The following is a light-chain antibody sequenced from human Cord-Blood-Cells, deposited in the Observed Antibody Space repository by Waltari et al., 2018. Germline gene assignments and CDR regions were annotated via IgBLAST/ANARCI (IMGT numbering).Light chain of an antibody. CDR1: QSISSY. J-gene: IGKJ3*01. V-gene: IGKV1-39*01. Sequence: DIQMNQSPSSLSASVGDRVTITCRASQSISSYLNWYKQKPGKAPKLLIYAASSCQSGVPSRFSGSGSWTDFTLTISSLQPEDFATYYCQQSYSTPFTFGPGTKVDIK. CDR3: QQSYSTPFT. CDR2: AAS.